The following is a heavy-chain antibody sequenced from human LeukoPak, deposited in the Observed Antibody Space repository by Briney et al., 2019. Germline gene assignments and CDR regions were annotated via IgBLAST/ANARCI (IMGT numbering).Heavy chain of an antibody. Sequence: GASVKVSCKASGYTFTSYGISWVRQAPGQGLEWMGWISAYNGNTNYAQKLQGRVTMTTDTSTSTAYMELRSLRSDDTAVYYCARAYFYYYGSGSYLNYWGQGTLVTVSS. V-gene: IGHV1-18*01. D-gene: IGHD3-10*01. CDR3: ARAYFYYYGSGSYLNY. CDR2: ISAYNGNT. J-gene: IGHJ4*02. CDR1: GYTFTSYG.